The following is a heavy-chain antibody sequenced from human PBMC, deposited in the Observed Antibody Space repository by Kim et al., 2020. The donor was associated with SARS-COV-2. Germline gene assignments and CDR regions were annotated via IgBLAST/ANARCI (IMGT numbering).Heavy chain of an antibody. V-gene: IGHV4-39*01. D-gene: IGHD2-2*02. CDR3: ASGSLPARYCSSTSCYTYYAYFDY. CDR2: IYYSGST. Sequence: SETLSLTCTVSGGSISSSSYYWGWIRQPPGKGLEWIGSIYYSGSTYYNPSLKSRVTISVDTSKNQFSLKLSSVTAADTAVYYCASGSLPARYCSSTSCYTYYAYFDYWGQGTLVTVSS. CDR1: GGSISSSSYY. J-gene: IGHJ4*02.